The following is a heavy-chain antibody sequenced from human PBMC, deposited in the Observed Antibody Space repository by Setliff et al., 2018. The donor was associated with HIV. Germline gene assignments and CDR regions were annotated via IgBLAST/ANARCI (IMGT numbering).Heavy chain of an antibody. CDR1: GYTFSSFA. D-gene: IGHD3-22*01. J-gene: IGHJ4*02. CDR2: ISGYNGHT. CDR3: ARVGPFEFNSSGYAEF. V-gene: IGHV1-18*01. Sequence: ASVKVSCKASGYTFSSFAMSWVRQAPGQGLEWVAWISGYNGHTNYAQRFQGRVTVTTDTSTSTAYMELRSLRSDDTAVYFCARVGPFEFNSSGYAEFWGQGTPVTVS.